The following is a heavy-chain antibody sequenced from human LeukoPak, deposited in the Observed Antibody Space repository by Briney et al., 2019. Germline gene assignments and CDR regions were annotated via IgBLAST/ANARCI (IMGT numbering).Heavy chain of an antibody. V-gene: IGHV3-7*01. Sequence: GGSLRLSCAASGFTFSSYWMSWVRQAPGKGLEWVANIKQDGSEKYYVDSVKGRFTISRDNAKNSLYLQMNSLRAEDTAVYYCARGYYDFWSGYLDYFDYWGQGTLVTVSS. CDR2: IKQDGSEK. CDR1: GFTFSSYW. CDR3: ARGYYDFWSGYLDYFDY. J-gene: IGHJ4*02. D-gene: IGHD3-3*01.